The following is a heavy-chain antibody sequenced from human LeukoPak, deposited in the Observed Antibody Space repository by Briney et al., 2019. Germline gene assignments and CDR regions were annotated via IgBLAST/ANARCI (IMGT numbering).Heavy chain of an antibody. J-gene: IGHJ4*02. Sequence: SETLSLTCAVYGGSFSGYYWSWIRQPPGKGLEWIGEINHSGSTNYNPSLKSRVTISVDTSKNQFSLKLSSVTAADTAVYYCARHRYYYDSSGYYHLRNDFDYWGQGTLVTVSS. CDR3: ARHRYYYDSSGYYHLRNDFDY. CDR1: GGSFSGYY. D-gene: IGHD3-22*01. CDR2: INHSGST. V-gene: IGHV4-34*01.